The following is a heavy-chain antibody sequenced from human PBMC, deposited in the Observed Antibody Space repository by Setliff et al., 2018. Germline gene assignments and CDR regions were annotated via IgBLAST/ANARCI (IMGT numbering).Heavy chain of an antibody. Sequence: GASVKVSCKTSGYSFTSHYMHWVRQAPGQGLEWMGIINPGGLSSSYAEKFQGSVTMTRDTSTSTIYMELASLIYDDTAVYYCARSGDAATNRKGDFEFWGQGTLVTVSS. CDR1: GYSFTSHY. CDR2: INPGGLSS. D-gene: IGHD1-26*01. J-gene: IGHJ4*02. V-gene: IGHV1-46*01. CDR3: ARSGDAATNRKGDFEF.